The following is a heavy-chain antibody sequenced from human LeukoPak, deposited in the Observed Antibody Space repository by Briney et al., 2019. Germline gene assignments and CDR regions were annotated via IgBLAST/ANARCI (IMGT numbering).Heavy chain of an antibody. J-gene: IGHJ4*01. Sequence: PGGSLRLSCAASGFTFRTYGMHWVRQAPGKGLEWVAFIRNDGTIKYYADSVKGRFTISRDNSKNTLYLQMNSLRAEDTAVYYCARDPGSGSYWTEEPFDYWGQGTLVTVSS. CDR2: IRNDGTIK. V-gene: IGHV3-30*02. D-gene: IGHD3-10*01. CDR1: GFTFRTYG. CDR3: ARDPGSGSYWTEEPFDY.